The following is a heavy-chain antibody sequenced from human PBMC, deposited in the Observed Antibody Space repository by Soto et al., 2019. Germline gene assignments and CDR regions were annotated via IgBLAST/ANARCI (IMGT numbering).Heavy chain of an antibody. CDR1: GFTFTSYD. J-gene: IGHJ5*02. V-gene: IGHV3-13*01. Sequence: GGSLRLSCAASGFTFTSYDMHWVRQATGKGLEWVSGISTAGDTYYLDSVRGRFAISRESARNSLFLQMNSLTVEDTAVYYCARGRSIPDLWGQGTLVTVSS. CDR3: ARGRSIPDL. CDR2: ISTAGDT.